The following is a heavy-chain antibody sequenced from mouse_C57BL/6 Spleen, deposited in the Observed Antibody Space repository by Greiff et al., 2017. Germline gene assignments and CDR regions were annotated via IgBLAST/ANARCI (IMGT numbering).Heavy chain of an antibody. CDR2: IDPSDSYT. Sequence: QVQLQQPGAELVMPGASVKLSCKASGYTFTSYWMHWVKQRPGQGLEWIGEIDPSDSYTNYNQKFKGKSTLTVDKSSSTAYMQLSSLTSEDSAVYYCARSTLYDYGFFDYWGQGTTLTVSS. D-gene: IGHD2-4*01. J-gene: IGHJ2*01. V-gene: IGHV1-69*01. CDR1: GYTFTSYW. CDR3: ARSTLYDYGFFDY.